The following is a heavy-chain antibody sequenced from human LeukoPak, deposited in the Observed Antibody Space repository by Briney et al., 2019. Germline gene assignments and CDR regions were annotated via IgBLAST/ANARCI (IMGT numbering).Heavy chain of an antibody. CDR1: GIAVSSNY. Sequence: PGGSLRFPCAAAGIAVSSNYMTQVRRDPGKRLQWVSVIYTDGSRYYADSVKGRFTISRDNSKNTVYLQMNSLRSEDTAVYYCARVDTGRGGGWVPFDYWGQGTLVTVSS. V-gene: IGHV3-66*02. D-gene: IGHD3-10*01. CDR3: ARVDTGRGGGWVPFDY. J-gene: IGHJ4*02. CDR2: IYTDGSR.